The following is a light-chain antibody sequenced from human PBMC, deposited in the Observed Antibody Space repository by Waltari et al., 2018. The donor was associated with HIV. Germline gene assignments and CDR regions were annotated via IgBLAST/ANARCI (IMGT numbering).Light chain of an antibody. Sequence: QSALTQPASVSGSPGQSITISCTGTSSDVGDYKYVSWYQQHPAKAPKLMIYEVTYRPSGVSNRFSGSKSGNTASLTISGLQAEDEADYYCSSYTSSSTYVFGTGTKVTVL. CDR2: EVT. J-gene: IGLJ1*01. CDR1: SSDVGDYKY. CDR3: SSYTSSSTYV. V-gene: IGLV2-14*01.